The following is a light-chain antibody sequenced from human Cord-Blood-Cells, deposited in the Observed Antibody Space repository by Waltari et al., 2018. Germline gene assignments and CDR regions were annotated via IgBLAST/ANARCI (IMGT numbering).Light chain of an antibody. Sequence: QSALPQPAPVSGSPGQSNTISCTGTSSDVGGYNYVSWYPQHPGKAPKLMIYDVSKRPSGVSNRFSGSKSGNTASLTISGLQAEDEADYYCSSYTSSSTWVFGGGTKLTVL. CDR2: DVS. CDR1: SSDVGGYNY. J-gene: IGLJ3*02. CDR3: SSYTSSSTWV. V-gene: IGLV2-14*01.